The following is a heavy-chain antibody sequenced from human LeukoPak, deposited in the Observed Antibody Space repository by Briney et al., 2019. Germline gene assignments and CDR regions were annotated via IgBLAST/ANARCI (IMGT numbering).Heavy chain of an antibody. V-gene: IGHV3-7*01. J-gene: IGHJ4*02. D-gene: IGHD6-19*01. CDR3: TRVIVAVPGYFDYFDF. CDR2: INEDGSNK. CDR1: GFSFSSHY. Sequence: PGGSLRLSCTASGFSFSSHYMRWIRQAPGKGLEWVANINEDGSNKWHLGSVKGRFTVSRDNARNSLYLQMNSLRVEDTAVYYCTRVIVAVPGYFDYFDFWGQGVLVTVSS.